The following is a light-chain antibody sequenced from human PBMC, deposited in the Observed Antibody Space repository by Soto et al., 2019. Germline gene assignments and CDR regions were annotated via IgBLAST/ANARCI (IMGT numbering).Light chain of an antibody. CDR1: SSNIGAGYD. J-gene: IGLJ1*01. CDR2: GNS. CDR3: QSYDSSLGALYV. V-gene: IGLV1-40*01. Sequence: QSVLTQPPSVSGAPGQRVTISCTGSSSNIGAGYDVHWYQQLPGTAPKLLIYGNSNRPSGVPDRFSGSKSGTSACLAITGLQAEDEADYYCQSYDSSLGALYVFGTGTKVTVL.